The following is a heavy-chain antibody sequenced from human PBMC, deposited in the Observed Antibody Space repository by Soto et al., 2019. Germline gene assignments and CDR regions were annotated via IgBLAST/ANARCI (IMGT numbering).Heavy chain of an antibody. Sequence: SETLSLTCTVSGGSISSSRFYWGWIRQPPGKGLEWIGSIYYSGRTYYNPSLKSRVTISVDTSKNQFSLKLSSVTAADTAVYYCASAPVIDGFDYWGQGTLVTVSS. CDR3: ASAPVIDGFDY. V-gene: IGHV4-39*01. CDR1: GGSISSSRFY. CDR2: IYYSGRT. J-gene: IGHJ4*02. D-gene: IGHD2-21*01.